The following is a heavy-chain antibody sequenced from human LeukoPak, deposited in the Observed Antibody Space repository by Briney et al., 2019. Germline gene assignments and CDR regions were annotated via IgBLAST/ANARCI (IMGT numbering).Heavy chain of an antibody. CDR1: GYTLTELS. Sequence: SCKVSGYTLTELSMNWVRQAPGKGLEWVSSISSSSSYIYYADSVKGRFTISRDNAKNSLYLQMNSLRAEDTAVYYCARGSVVPAASYFDYWGQGTLVTVSS. CDR2: ISSSSSYI. D-gene: IGHD2-2*01. V-gene: IGHV3-21*01. CDR3: ARGSVVPAASYFDY. J-gene: IGHJ4*02.